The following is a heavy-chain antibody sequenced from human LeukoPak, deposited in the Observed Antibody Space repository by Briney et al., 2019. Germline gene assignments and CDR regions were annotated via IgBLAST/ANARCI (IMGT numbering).Heavy chain of an antibody. J-gene: IGHJ4*02. D-gene: IGHD1-26*01. CDR2: IGGSGGST. V-gene: IGHV3-23*01. CDR1: GFTFSSYA. Sequence: PGGSLTLSCAASGFTFSSYAMSWVRQAPGKGLEWVSAIGGSGGSTYHAASVKGRFTISRDNSRNTLYLQMNGLRAEDTAVYYCARGSSGSYYYWGQGTLVTVSS. CDR3: ARGSSGSYYY.